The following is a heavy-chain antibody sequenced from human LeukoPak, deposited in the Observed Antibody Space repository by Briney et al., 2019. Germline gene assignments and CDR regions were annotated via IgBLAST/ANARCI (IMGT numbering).Heavy chain of an antibody. CDR2: TNHSGST. J-gene: IGHJ4*02. CDR1: GGSFSGYY. CDR3: ARSDYGDYEGQYYFDY. D-gene: IGHD4-17*01. Sequence: SETLSLTCAVYGGSFSGYYWSWIRQPPGKGLEWIGETNHSGSTNYNPSLKSRGTISVDTSKNQFSLKLSSVTAADTAVYYCARSDYGDYEGQYYFDYWGQGTLVTVSS. V-gene: IGHV4-34*01.